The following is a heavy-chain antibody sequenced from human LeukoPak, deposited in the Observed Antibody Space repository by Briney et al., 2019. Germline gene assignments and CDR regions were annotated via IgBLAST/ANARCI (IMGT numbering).Heavy chain of an antibody. CDR2: ISAYNGNT. J-gene: IGHJ4*02. CDR1: GYTFTSYG. CDR3: ARLENDYGYIYSWMFVR. D-gene: IGHD5-18*01. Sequence: ASVKVSCTASGYTFTSYGISWVRQAPGQGLEWMGWISAYNGNTNYAQKLQGRVTMTTDTSTSTAYMELRSLRSDDTAVYYCARLENDYGYIYSWMFVRWGQGTLVTVSS. V-gene: IGHV1-18*01.